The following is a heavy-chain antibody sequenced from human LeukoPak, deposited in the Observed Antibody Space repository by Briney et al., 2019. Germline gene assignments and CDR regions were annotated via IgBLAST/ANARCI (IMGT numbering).Heavy chain of an antibody. Sequence: SETLSLTCAVYGGSFSGYFWSWIRQPPGKGLEWIGEINHSGSTNYNPSLKSRVTISVNTSKNQFSLKLSSVTATDTAVYYCARGVGFVKIDYWGQGTLVTVFS. CDR3: ARGVGFVKIDY. CDR2: INHSGST. D-gene: IGHD3-10*01. J-gene: IGHJ4*02. CDR1: GGSFSGYF. V-gene: IGHV4-34*01.